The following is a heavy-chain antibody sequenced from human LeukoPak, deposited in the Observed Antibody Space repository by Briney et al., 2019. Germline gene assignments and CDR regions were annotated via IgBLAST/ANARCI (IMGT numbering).Heavy chain of an antibody. CDR3: ASGFDSSGYYLTGLDY. Sequence: GGTLRLSCAASGFTFSSYEMNWVRQAPGKGLEWVSYISSSGSTIYYADSVKGRSTISRDNAKNSLYLQMNSLRAEDTAVYYCASGFDSSGYYLTGLDYWGQGTLVTVSS. CDR2: ISSSGSTI. J-gene: IGHJ4*02. D-gene: IGHD3-22*01. V-gene: IGHV3-48*03. CDR1: GFTFSSYE.